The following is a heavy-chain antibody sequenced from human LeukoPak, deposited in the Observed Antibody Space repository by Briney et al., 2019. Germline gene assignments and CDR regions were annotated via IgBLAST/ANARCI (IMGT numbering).Heavy chain of an antibody. CDR2: IIPIFGTA. D-gene: IGHD1-26*01. CDR1: GGTFSIYA. V-gene: IGHV1-69*13. Sequence: SVKVSCKASGGTFSIYAISWVRQAPGQGLEWMGGIIPIFGTANYAQKFQGRVTITADESTSTAYMELSSLRSEDTAVYYCASVGELPPDGDLDYWGQGTLVTVSS. CDR3: ASVGELPPDGDLDY. J-gene: IGHJ4*02.